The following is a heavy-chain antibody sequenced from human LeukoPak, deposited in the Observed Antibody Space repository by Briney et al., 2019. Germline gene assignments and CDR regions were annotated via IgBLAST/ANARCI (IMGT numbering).Heavy chain of an antibody. Sequence: PGGSLRLSCAASGFTFSRYWMSWVRQAPGKGLEWVANINQDGGDKYHADPVKGRFTISRDNAKNSLCLQMNSLRAEDTAVYYCARDHDGKDYWGQGTLVTVSS. CDR3: ARDHDGKDY. V-gene: IGHV3-7*01. CDR1: GFTFSRYW. CDR2: INQDGGDK. J-gene: IGHJ4*02.